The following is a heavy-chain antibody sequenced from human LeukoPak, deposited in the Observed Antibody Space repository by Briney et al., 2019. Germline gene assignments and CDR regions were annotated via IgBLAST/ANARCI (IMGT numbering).Heavy chain of an antibody. CDR2: ISGGGGST. D-gene: IGHD4-11*01. Sequence: GGSLRLSCAASGFTFSSYAMSWVRQAPGKGLEWVSAISGGGGSTYYADSVKGRFTISRDNSKNTLYLQMNSLRAEDTAVYYCAKDHYSNYRSLTLYYFDYWGQGTLVTVSS. CDR1: GFTFSSYA. CDR3: AKDHYSNYRSLTLYYFDY. J-gene: IGHJ4*02. V-gene: IGHV3-23*01.